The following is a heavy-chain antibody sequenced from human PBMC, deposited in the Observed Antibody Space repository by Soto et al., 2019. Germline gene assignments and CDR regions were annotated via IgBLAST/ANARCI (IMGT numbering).Heavy chain of an antibody. CDR3: ARGDQRQKETFDY. J-gene: IGHJ4*02. V-gene: IGHV1-69*13. CDR2: IIPIFGTA. Sequence: SLKVSCKASGGTFSSDASSWVRQAPGQGLEWMGGIIPIFGTANYAQKFQGRVTITADESTSTAYMELSSLRSEDTAVYYCARGDQRQKETFDYWGQGTLVTVS. CDR1: GGTFSSDA.